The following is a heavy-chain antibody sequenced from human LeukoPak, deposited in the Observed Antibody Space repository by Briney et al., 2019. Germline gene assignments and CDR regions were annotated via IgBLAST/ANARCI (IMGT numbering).Heavy chain of an antibody. V-gene: IGHV4-34*01. CDR1: GGSFSGYY. J-gene: IGHJ3*02. CDR2: INHSGST. D-gene: IGHD6-6*01. Sequence: SETLSLTCAVYGGSFSGYYWSWIRQSPGKGLEWIGEINHSGSTNYNPSLKSRVTISVDTSKNQFSLKLSSVTAADTAVYYCASIAARLRAFDIWGQGTMVTVSS. CDR3: ASIAARLRAFDI.